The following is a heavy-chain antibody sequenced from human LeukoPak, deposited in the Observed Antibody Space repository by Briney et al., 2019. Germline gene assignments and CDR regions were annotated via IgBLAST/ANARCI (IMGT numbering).Heavy chain of an antibody. V-gene: IGHV3-21*01. D-gene: IGHD6-19*01. CDR1: GFTFSSYS. Sequence: PGGSLRLSCAASGFTFSSYSMNWVRQAPGKGLEWVSSISSSSSYIYYADSVKGRFTISRDNAKNSLYLQMNSLRAEDTAVYYCARDFAVAGTVGYWGQGTLVTVSS. CDR3: ARDFAVAGTVGY. J-gene: IGHJ4*02. CDR2: ISSSSSYI.